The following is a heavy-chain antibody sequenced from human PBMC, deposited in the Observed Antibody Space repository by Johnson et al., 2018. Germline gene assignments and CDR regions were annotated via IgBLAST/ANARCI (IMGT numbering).Heavy chain of an antibody. CDR1: GFTFSSYA. D-gene: IGHD3-10*01. V-gene: IGHV3-30-3*02. J-gene: IGHJ6*03. CDR3: AKRGGSMVRGVIITYYYFMDG. Sequence: QVQLVQSGGGVVQPGRSLRLSCAASGFTFSSYAMHWVRQAPGKGLEWVAVISYDGSNKYYADSVKGRFTISRDNSKNTLYLQMNSLRAEDTAGYYCAKRGGSMVRGVIITYYYFMDGWGKGTTVTVSS. CDR2: ISYDGSNK.